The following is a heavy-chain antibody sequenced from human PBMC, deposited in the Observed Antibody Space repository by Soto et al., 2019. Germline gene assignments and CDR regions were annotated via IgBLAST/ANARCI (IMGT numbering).Heavy chain of an antibody. V-gene: IGHV4-31*01. J-gene: IGHJ5*02. Sequence: QVQLQESGPGLVKPSQTLSLTCTVSGGSIISGGYYWSWIRQHPGKGLEWIGYIYYSGSTYYNPYLKTLVTMSVDPPKNQFSLELSSVSAADTAVYYCARSVFPWGQGTLVTVSS. CDR3: ARSVFP. CDR1: GGSIISGGYY. CDR2: IYYSGST.